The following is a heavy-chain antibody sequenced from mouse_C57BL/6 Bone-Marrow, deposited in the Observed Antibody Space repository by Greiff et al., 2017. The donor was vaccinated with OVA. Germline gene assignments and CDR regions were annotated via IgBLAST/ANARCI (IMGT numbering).Heavy chain of an antibody. CDR3: ARSSYDYAFAY. D-gene: IGHD2-4*01. CDR1: GYTFTSYW. CDR2: INPSNGGN. J-gene: IGHJ3*01. V-gene: IGHV1-53*01. Sequence: VQLQQPGTELVKPGASVKLSCKASGYTFTSYWMNWVKQRPGQGLEWIGNINPSNGGNNYNEKFKSTATLTVDKSSSQAYMQLSSLTSEDSAVYYCARSSYDYAFAYWGQGTLVTVAA.